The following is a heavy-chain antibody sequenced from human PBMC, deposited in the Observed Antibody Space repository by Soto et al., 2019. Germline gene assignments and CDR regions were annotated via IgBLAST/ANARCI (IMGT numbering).Heavy chain of an antibody. D-gene: IGHD2-2*01. CDR2: IFSSGST. Sequence: SETLSLTCTVSGDSISSFYWTWIRQPPGKGLEWVGYIFSSGSTNYNPSLKSRVTISVDTSENQFSLKLTSVTAADTAVYYCARVGYCSSTPCWNIGYFEYWGQGTLVTVSS. V-gene: IGHV4-59*01. CDR3: ARVGYCSSTPCWNIGYFEY. J-gene: IGHJ4*02. CDR1: GDSISSFY.